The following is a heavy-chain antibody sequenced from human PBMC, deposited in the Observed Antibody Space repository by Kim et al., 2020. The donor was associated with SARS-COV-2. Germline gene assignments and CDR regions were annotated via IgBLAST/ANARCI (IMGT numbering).Heavy chain of an antibody. CDR1: GYTLTELS. Sequence: ASVKVSCKVSGYTLTELSMHWVRQAPGKGLEWMGGFDPEDGETIYAQKFQGRVTMTEDTSTDTAYMELSSLRSEDTAVYYCATEVHYVWGSYFGATRYFDYWGQGTLVTVSS. CDR3: ATEVHYVWGSYFGATRYFDY. V-gene: IGHV1-24*01. J-gene: IGHJ4*02. CDR2: FDPEDGET. D-gene: IGHD3-16*01.